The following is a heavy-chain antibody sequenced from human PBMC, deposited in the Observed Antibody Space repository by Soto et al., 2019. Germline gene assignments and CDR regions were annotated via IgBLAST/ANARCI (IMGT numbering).Heavy chain of an antibody. CDR1: GFAFGSYA. J-gene: IGHJ4*02. CDR2: IGGSGDRT. CDR3: AKPPGGGEPF. V-gene: IGHV3-23*01. Sequence: EVQLLESGGGLVQPGGSLRLSCAASGFAFGSYAMNWVRQAPGKGLEWVSTIGGSGDRTYYADLVKGRFTISRDNSKNTLYLQMNSLRAEDTAVYYCAKPPGGGEPFWGQGTLVTVSS. D-gene: IGHD2-15*01.